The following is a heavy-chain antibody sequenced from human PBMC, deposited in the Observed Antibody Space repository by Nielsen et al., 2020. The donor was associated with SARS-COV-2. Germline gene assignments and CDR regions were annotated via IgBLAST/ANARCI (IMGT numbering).Heavy chain of an antibody. J-gene: IGHJ4*02. V-gene: IGHV3-23*01. CDR1: GFTVSNSA. D-gene: IGHD1-26*01. CDR3: AKISGSQRHYFDF. CDR2: IRASGGST. Sequence: GGSLRLSCAASGFTVSNSAMTWVRQAPGKGLEWVSAIRASGGSTFYADSVKGRFTISRDNSKNTLYLHMSSLRAEDTAVFYCAKISGSQRHYFDFWGQGALVTVSS.